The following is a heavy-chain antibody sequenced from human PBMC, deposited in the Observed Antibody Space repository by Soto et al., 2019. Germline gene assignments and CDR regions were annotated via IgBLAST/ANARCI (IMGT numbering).Heavy chain of an antibody. D-gene: IGHD3-10*01. J-gene: IGHJ5*02. V-gene: IGHV4-59*01. CDR3: ARGHITMVRGVIRGNWFDP. Sequence: LSLTCTVSGGSISSYYWSWIRQPPGKGLEWIGYMYYSGSTNYNPSLKSRVTISVDTSKNQFSLKLSSVIAADTAIYYCARGHITMVRGVIRGNWFDPWGQGTLVTVSS. CDR1: GGSISSYY. CDR2: MYYSGST.